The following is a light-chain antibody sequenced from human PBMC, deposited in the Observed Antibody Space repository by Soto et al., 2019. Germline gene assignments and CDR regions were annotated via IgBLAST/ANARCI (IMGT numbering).Light chain of an antibody. J-gene: IGLJ1*01. CDR3: CSYAGGTYV. CDR2: EVT. Sequence: QSVLTQPASLSGSPLQSIPISCTGTSSDVGSYNLVSWYQQHPGKAPKLMIYEVTQRPSGVSDRFSGSKSGNTASLTISGLQAEDEADYYCCSYAGGTYVFGTGTKVTVL. V-gene: IGLV2-23*02. CDR1: SSDVGSYNL.